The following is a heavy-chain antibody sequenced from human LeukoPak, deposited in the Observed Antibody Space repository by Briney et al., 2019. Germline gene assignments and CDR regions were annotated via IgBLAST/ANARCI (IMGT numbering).Heavy chain of an antibody. D-gene: IGHD3-22*01. J-gene: IGHJ1*01. CDR1: GFTFSSYG. CDR3: ARYRPYNYDTISSLAEYFHH. Sequence: PGGSLRLSCAASGFTFSSYGMHWVRQAPGKGLEWVAFIRYDGSNKYYADSVKGRFTISRDNAKNSLYLQMDSLTAEDTAVYYCARYRPYNYDTISSLAEYFHHWGQGTLVIVSS. V-gene: IGHV3-30*02. CDR2: IRYDGSNK.